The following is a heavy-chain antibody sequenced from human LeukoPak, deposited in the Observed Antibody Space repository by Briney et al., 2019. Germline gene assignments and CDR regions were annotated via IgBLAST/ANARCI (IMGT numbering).Heavy chain of an antibody. CDR1: GGTFSSYA. CDR3: ARGINYYYYMDV. V-gene: IGHV1-69*13. Sequence: SVKVSCKASGGTFSSYAISWVRQAPGQGLEWMGGIIPIFGTANYAQKFQGRVTITADESTSTAYMELSSLRSEDTAVYYCARGINYYYYMDVWGKGTTVTISS. CDR2: IIPIFGTA. J-gene: IGHJ6*03.